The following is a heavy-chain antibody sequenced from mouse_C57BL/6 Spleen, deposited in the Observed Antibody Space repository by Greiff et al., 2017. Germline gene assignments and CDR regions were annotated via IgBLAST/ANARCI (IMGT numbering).Heavy chain of an antibody. CDR2: IDPSDSYT. V-gene: IGHV1-69*01. D-gene: IGHD2-4*01. Sequence: QVQLKQPGAELVMPGASVKLSCKASGYTFTSYWMHWVKQRPGQGLEWIGEIDPSDSYTNYNQKFKGKSTLTVDKSSSTAYMQLSSLTSEDSAVYYCARWDYDGFAYWGQGTLVTVSA. CDR3: ARWDYDGFAY. CDR1: GYTFTSYW. J-gene: IGHJ3*01.